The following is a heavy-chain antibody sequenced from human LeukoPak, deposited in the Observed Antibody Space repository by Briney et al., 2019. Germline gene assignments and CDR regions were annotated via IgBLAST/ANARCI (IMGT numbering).Heavy chain of an antibody. V-gene: IGHV3-7*01. J-gene: IGHJ3*02. CDR1: GFILSGYW. CDR2: IKQDGDEK. Sequence: GGSLRLSCAASGFILSGYWMSWVRRAPGKGLEWVANIKQDGDEKYYTISRDNAKNSVYLQVTSLRVEDTAVYYCAAVSYLAFDIWGQGTMVTVSS. CDR3: AAVSYLAFDI. D-gene: IGHD2-21*01.